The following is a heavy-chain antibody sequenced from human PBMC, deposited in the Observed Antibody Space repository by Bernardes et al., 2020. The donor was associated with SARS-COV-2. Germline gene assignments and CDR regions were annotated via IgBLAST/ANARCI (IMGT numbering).Heavy chain of an antibody. CDR3: ASGIAAAGNYYYYGMDV. CDR2: TYYRSKWYN. J-gene: IGHJ6*02. D-gene: IGHD6-13*01. Sequence: SQTLSLTCAISGDSVSSNSAAWNWIRQSPSRGLEWLGRTYYRSKWYNDYAVSVKSRITINPDTSKNQFSLQLNSVTPEDTAVYYCASGIAAAGNYYYYGMDVCGQGTTVTVSS. V-gene: IGHV6-1*01. CDR1: GDSVSSNSAA.